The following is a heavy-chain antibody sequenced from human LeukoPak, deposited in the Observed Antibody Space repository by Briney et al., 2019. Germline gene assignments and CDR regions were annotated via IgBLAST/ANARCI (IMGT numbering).Heavy chain of an antibody. CDR1: GGSISSYY. Sequence: SETLSLTCTVSGGSISSYYWSWIRRPPGKGLEWIGYIYYSGSTNYNPSLKSRVTISVDTSKNQFSLKLSSVTAADTAVHYCARSSLWFGELSSYYYYYMDVWGKGTTVTVSS. D-gene: IGHD3-10*01. CDR3: ARSSLWFGELSSYYYYYMDV. V-gene: IGHV4-59*12. J-gene: IGHJ6*03. CDR2: IYYSGST.